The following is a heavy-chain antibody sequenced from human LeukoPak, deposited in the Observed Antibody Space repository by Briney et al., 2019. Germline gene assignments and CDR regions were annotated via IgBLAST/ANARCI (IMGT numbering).Heavy chain of an antibody. D-gene: IGHD3-22*01. J-gene: IGHJ4*02. V-gene: IGHV3-23*01. CDR2: ISGSGGST. Sequence: GRSLRLSCAASGFTFSSYAMSWVRQAPGKGLEWVSAISGSGGSTYYADSVKGRFTISRDNSKNTLYLQMNSLRAKDTAVYYCAKVLRAHYYDSSGGSYWGQGTLVTVSS. CDR1: GFTFSSYA. CDR3: AKVLRAHYYDSSGGSY.